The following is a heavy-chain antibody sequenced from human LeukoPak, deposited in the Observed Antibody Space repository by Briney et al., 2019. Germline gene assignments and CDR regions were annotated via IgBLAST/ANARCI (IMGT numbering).Heavy chain of an antibody. J-gene: IGHJ4*02. D-gene: IGHD3-3*01. CDR2: IYYSGST. CDR1: GGSISSVSYY. CDR3: AASSGLWSGYYGGFDY. V-gene: IGHV4-61*10. Sequence: PSETLSLTCTVSGGSISSVSYYWTWIRQPAGKGLEWIGYIYYSGSTNYNPSLKSRVTISVDTSKNQFSLKLSSVTAADTAVYYCAASSGLWSGYYGGFDYWGQGTLVTVSS.